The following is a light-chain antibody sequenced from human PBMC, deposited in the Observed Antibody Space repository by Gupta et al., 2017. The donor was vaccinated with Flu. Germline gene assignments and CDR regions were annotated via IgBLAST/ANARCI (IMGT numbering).Light chain of an antibody. CDR1: SLGNFY. CDR2: DRN. CDR3: NSRDNMDRDKHVV. J-gene: IGLJ2*01. Sequence: SSELTQDPAVSVAFGPTVRITCQGDSLGNFYASWYQQKPGQAPVLVIYDRNNRPSGIPDRFSGSSSGKTASLTIIGAQAEDEADEYCNSRDNMDRDKHVVFGGGTKLNVL. V-gene: IGLV3-19*01.